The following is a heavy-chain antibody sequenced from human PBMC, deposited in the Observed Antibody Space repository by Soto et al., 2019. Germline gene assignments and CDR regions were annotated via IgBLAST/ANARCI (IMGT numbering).Heavy chain of an antibody. D-gene: IGHD3-3*01. V-gene: IGHV4-39*01. J-gene: IGHJ5*02. CDR1: GGSISSSSYY. CDR3: ARHVDFCCFHP. CDR2: IYYSGST. Sequence: PSETLSLTCTVSGGSISSSSYYWGWIRQPPGKGLEWIGSIYYSGSTYYNPSLKSRVTISVDTSKNQFSLKLSSVTAADTAVYYCARHVDFCCFHPWGQGTLATVS.